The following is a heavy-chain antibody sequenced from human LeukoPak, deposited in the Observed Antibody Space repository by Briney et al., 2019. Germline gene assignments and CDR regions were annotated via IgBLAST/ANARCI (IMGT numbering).Heavy chain of an antibody. CDR3: ARSKIVVVTRGYFDL. D-gene: IGHD3-22*01. CDR1: GASTSSHF. CDR2: IYIGGTT. V-gene: IGHV4-59*11. J-gene: IGHJ2*01. Sequence: MTSETLSLTCTVSGASTSSHFWSWMRQPPGKGLEWIGNIYIGGTTNYNPSLKSRVTISVDTSKNQFSLKLSSVTAADTAVYYCARSKIVVVTRGYFDLWGRGTLVTVSS.